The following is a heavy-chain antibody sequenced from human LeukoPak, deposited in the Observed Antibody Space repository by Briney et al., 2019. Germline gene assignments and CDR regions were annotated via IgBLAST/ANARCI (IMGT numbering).Heavy chain of an antibody. J-gene: IGHJ4*02. CDR3: ARLGYCSGTNCY. V-gene: IGHV1-69*13. Sequence: SVKVSCKASGGTFRNYATSWVRQAPGQGLEWMGEIIPMFGTVKYAQKFQGRVTITADESTSTAYKELSSLRSEDTAVYYCARLGYCSGTNCYWGQGTLVTVPS. D-gene: IGHD2-2*01. CDR2: IIPMFGTV. CDR1: GGTFRNYA.